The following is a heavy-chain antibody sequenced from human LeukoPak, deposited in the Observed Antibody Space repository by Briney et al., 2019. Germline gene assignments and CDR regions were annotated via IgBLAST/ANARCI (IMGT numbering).Heavy chain of an antibody. D-gene: IGHD2-15*01. CDR2: IYPGDSDT. CDR3: ARLIGYCSGGSCYWVSAYYFDY. V-gene: IGHV5-51*01. CDR1: GYSFTSYW. J-gene: IGHJ4*02. Sequence: GESLKISCKGSGYSFTSYWIGWVRQMPGKGLEWMGIIYPGDSDTRYSPSFQGQVTISADKSISTAYLQWSSLKASDTAMYYCARLIGYCSGGSCYWVSAYYFDYWGQGTLVTVSS.